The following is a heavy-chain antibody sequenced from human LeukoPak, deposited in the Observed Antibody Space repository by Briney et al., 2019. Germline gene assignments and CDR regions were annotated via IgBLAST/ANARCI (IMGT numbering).Heavy chain of an antibody. D-gene: IGHD2-2*01. Sequence: GGSLRLSCAASGFTVSSNYMSWVRQAPGKGLEWVSLIYSDGSTYYADSVKGRFTISRDNSKNTLYLQMNSLRAEDTAVYYCARGAGNYCSSNNCLRYFDYWGQGTLVTVSS. CDR1: GFTVSSNY. CDR3: ARGAGNYCSSNNCLRYFDY. J-gene: IGHJ4*02. V-gene: IGHV3-53*01. CDR2: IYSDGST.